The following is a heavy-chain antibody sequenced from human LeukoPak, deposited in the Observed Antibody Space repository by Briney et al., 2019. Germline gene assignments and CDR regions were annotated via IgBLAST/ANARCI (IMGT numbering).Heavy chain of an antibody. J-gene: IGHJ4*02. CDR1: GGSISSGSYY. D-gene: IGHD5-18*01. V-gene: IGHV4-61*02. CDR2: IYASRST. CDR3: ARDSGYSYGYGY. Sequence: SETLSLTCTVSGGSISSGSYYWSWIRQPAGEGLGWIGRIYASRSTNYNPSPKTRFNISVDTSKNQFSLTLSSVTAADTAVYYCARDSGYSYGYGYWGQGTLVTVSS.